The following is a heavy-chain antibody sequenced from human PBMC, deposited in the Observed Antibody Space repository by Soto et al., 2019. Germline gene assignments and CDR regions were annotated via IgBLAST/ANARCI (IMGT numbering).Heavy chain of an antibody. Sequence: SETLSLTCAVYGGSFSGYYWSWIRQPPGKGLEWIGEINHSGSTNYNPSLKSRVTISVDTSKNQFSLKLSSVTAADTAVYYCARHRLLTPPVYWGQGTLVTVSS. V-gene: IGHV4-34*01. D-gene: IGHD1-26*01. CDR1: GGSFSGYY. CDR2: INHSGST. J-gene: IGHJ4*02. CDR3: ARHRLLTPPVY.